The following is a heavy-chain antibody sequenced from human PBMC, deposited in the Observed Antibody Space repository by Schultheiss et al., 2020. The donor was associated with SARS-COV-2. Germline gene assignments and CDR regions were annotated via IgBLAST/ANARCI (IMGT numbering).Heavy chain of an antibody. CDR1: GGSISSGGYY. V-gene: IGHV4-61*08. CDR3: ARATSRYGDYVGVAPMDV. Sequence: SETLSLTCTVSGGSISSGGYYWSWIRQPPGKGLEWIGYIYYSGSTNYNPSLKSRVTMSVDTSKNQFSLKLSSVTAADTAVYYCARATSRYGDYVGVAPMDVWGQGTTVTVSS. CDR2: IYYSGST. D-gene: IGHD4-17*01. J-gene: IGHJ6*02.